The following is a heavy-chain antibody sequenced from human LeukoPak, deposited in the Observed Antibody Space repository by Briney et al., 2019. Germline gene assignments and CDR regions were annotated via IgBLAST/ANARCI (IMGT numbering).Heavy chain of an antibody. J-gene: IGHJ4*02. V-gene: IGHV3-30*18. CDR3: AKAGYSSSWYVY. Sequence: PGGSLRLSCAASGFTFSSYSMHWVRQAPGKGLEWVAVISYDGSNKYYADSVKGRFTISRDNSKNTLYLQMNSLRAEDTAVYYCAKAGYSSSWYVYWGQGTLVTVSS. CDR2: ISYDGSNK. D-gene: IGHD6-13*01. CDR1: GFTFSSYS.